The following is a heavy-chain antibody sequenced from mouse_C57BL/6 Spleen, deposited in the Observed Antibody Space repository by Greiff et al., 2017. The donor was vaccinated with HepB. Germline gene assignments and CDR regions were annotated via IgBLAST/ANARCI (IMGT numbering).Heavy chain of an antibody. CDR3: ARWDYYGSSYAMDY. Sequence: QVQLQQSGAELVKPGASVKISCKASGYAFSSYWMNWVKQRPGKGLEWIGQIYPGDGDTNYNGKSKGKATLTADKSSSTAYMQLSSLTSEDSAVYFCARWDYYGSSYAMDYWGQGTSVTVSS. CDR2: IYPGDGDT. J-gene: IGHJ4*01. V-gene: IGHV1-80*01. CDR1: GYAFSSYW. D-gene: IGHD1-1*01.